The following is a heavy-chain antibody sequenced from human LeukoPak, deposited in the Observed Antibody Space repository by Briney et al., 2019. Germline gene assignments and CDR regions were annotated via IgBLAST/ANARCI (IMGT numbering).Heavy chain of an antibody. V-gene: IGHV4-34*01. CDR2: INHSGST. Sequence: SETLSLTCAVYGGSFSGYYWSWIRQPPGKGLEWIGEINHSGSTNYNPSLKSRVTISVDTSKNQFSLKLSSVTAADTAVYYCARFVGYDRWSRAFDIWGQGTMVTVSS. CDR3: ARFVGYDRWSRAFDI. D-gene: IGHD4-23*01. J-gene: IGHJ3*02. CDR1: GGSFSGYY.